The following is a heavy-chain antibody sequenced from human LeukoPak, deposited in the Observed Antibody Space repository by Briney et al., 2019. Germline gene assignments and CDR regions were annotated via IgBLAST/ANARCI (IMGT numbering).Heavy chain of an antibody. CDR1: GGTFSSYP. V-gene: IGHV1-69*02. Sequence: SVKVSCKASGGTFSSYPFTWVRQAPGQGLEWMGRIIPILGIANYAQKFQGRVTITADESTSTAYMELSSLRSEDTAVYYCARKEYSSSSDRTPWFDPWGQGTLVTVSS. CDR3: ARKEYSSSSDRTPWFDP. J-gene: IGHJ5*02. CDR2: IIPILGIA. D-gene: IGHD6-6*01.